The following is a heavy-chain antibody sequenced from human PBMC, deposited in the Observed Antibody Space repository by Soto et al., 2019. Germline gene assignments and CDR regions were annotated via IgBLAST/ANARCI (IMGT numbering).Heavy chain of an antibody. CDR3: TRSYENNAYYFDH. Sequence: QTVGSLRLSCAASGFSFSGSTMHWVRQASGKGLEWVGHITSKPDNYATVYGASVKGRFSISRDDSMNTAFLQMNSLKSEDTAVYYCTRSYENNAYYFDHWGQGTLVTVSS. CDR2: ITSKPDNYAT. J-gene: IGHJ1*01. D-gene: IGHD3-16*01. V-gene: IGHV3-73*01. CDR1: GFSFSGST.